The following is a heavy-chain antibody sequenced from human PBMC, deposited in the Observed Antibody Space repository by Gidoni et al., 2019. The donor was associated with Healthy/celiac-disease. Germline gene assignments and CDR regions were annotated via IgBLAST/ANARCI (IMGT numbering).Heavy chain of an antibody. D-gene: IGHD1-26*01. V-gene: IGHV5-51*01. CDR3: ARQYSGSYYFRGWYCDY. CDR2: IYPGDSDT. J-gene: IGHJ4*02. CDR1: GYSFTSYW. Sequence: EVQLVQSGAEVTKPGESLKISCKGSGYSFTSYWIGWVRQMPGKGLEWMGIIYPGDSDTRYSPSFQGQVTISADKSISTAYLQWSSLKASDTAMYYCARQYSGSYYFRGWYCDYWGQGTLVTVSS.